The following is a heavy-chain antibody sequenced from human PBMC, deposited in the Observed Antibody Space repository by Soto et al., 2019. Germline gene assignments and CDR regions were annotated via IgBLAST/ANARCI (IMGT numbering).Heavy chain of an antibody. CDR2: VNPNTGNT. CDR3: ATGSRAGSFDF. D-gene: IGHD6-6*01. CDR1: GYTFRSYD. V-gene: IGHV1-8*01. J-gene: IGHJ5*01. Sequence: VQLVQSVAEVKNRGASVKVYCTGSGYTFRSYDIHWVRQATGQGLEWMGWVNPNTGNTWYAQTFQGRVTMTRDMSKDSAYMDVNSLTSEDAGIYYCATGSRAGSFDFVGDRTHVSV.